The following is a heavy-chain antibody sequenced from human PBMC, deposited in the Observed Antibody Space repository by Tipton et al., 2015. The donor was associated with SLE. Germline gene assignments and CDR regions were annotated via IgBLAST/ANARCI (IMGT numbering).Heavy chain of an antibody. V-gene: IGHV4-4*08. Sequence: TLSLTCTVSGGSISGHYWSWIRQPPGKGLEWIGYIYSSATTNYNPSLKSRVTISVDQAKNQFSLKLSSVTAADTAVYYCARDVAAEFDYWGQGTLVTVSS. CDR1: GGSISGHY. J-gene: IGHJ4*02. CDR3: ARDVAAEFDY. D-gene: IGHD6-13*01. CDR2: IYSSATT.